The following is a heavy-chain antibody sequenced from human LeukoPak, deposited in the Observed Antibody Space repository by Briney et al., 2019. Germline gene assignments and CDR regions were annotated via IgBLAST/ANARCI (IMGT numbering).Heavy chain of an antibody. CDR3: AKRTGIAAAGTGANYYYYYMDV. Sequence: GGSLRLSCVASEFTFSSYWMSWVRQAPGKGLEWVANMKQDGSEKYYVDSVKGRFTISRDNSKNTLYLQMNSLRAEDTAVYYCAKRTGIAAAGTGANYYYYYMDVWGKGTTVTISS. CDR2: MKQDGSEK. D-gene: IGHD6-13*01. CDR1: EFTFSSYW. J-gene: IGHJ6*03. V-gene: IGHV3-7*01.